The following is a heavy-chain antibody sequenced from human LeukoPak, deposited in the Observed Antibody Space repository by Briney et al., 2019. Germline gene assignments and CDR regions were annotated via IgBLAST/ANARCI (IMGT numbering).Heavy chain of an antibody. CDR3: ARAPYDSSGYYVY. CDR1: GFTFSSYW. Sequence: GGSLRLSCAASGFTFSSYWMHWVRQAPGKGLVWVSRINSDGSSTSYADSVKGRFTISRDNAKNTLYLQMNSLRAEDTAVYYCARAPYDSSGYYVYWGQGTLVTVSS. V-gene: IGHV3-74*01. CDR2: INSDGSST. D-gene: IGHD3-22*01. J-gene: IGHJ4*02.